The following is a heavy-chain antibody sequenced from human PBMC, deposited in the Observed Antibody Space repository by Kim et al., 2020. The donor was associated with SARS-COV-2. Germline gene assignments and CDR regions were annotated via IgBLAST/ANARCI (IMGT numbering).Heavy chain of an antibody. Sequence: GGSLRLSCAASGFTFSDYYMSWIRQAPGKGLEWVSYISSSSSYTNYADSVKGRFTISRDNAKNSLYLQMNSLRAEDTAVYYCARIYGSGSYCFDYWGQGTLVTVSS. J-gene: IGHJ4*02. CDR1: GFTFSDYY. D-gene: IGHD3-10*01. V-gene: IGHV3-11*06. CDR3: ARIYGSGSYCFDY. CDR2: ISSSSSYT.